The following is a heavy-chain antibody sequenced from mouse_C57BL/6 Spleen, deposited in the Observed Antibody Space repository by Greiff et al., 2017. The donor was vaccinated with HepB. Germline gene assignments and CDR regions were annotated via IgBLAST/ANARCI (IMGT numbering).Heavy chain of an antibody. V-gene: IGHV1-4*01. CDR2: INPSSGYT. D-gene: IGHD1-1*01. CDR3: ARSDYYGSSFAMDY. CDR1: GYTFTSYT. Sequence: VQLQQSGAELARPGASVKMSCKASGYTFTSYTMHWVKQRPGQALEWIGYINPSSGYTKYNQKFKDKATLTADKSSSTAYMQLSSLTSEDSAVYYCARSDYYGSSFAMDYWGQGTSVTVSS. J-gene: IGHJ4*01.